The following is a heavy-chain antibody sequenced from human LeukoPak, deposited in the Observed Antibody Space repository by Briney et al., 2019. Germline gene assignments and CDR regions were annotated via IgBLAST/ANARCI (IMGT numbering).Heavy chain of an antibody. J-gene: IGHJ4*02. Sequence: SETLSLTCTVSGGSISSYYWSWIRQPAGKGLEWIGRIYTSGSTNYNPSLKSRVTMSVDTSKNQFPLKLSSVTAADTAVYYCARSGRGYYDSSGYYTALDYWGQGTLVTVSS. CDR1: GGSISSYY. V-gene: IGHV4-4*07. D-gene: IGHD3-22*01. CDR2: IYTSGST. CDR3: ARSGRGYYDSSGYYTALDY.